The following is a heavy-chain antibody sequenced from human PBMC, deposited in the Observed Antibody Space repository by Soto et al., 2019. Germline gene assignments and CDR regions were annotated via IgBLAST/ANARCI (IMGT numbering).Heavy chain of an antibody. Sequence: EVQMVESGGGLVQPGGSLRLSCAASGFIVSSSYMSWVRQAPGKGLEWVAVIYSAGSTYYADSVKGRFTTYSDSSKNTLYLPMDSLRFEDTAVYCCARSPTRTNYADCFDPWGQGTLVTVSS. D-gene: IGHD4-4*01. CDR2: IYSAGST. V-gene: IGHV3-66*01. J-gene: IGHJ5*02. CDR3: ARSPTRTNYADCFDP. CDR1: GFIVSSSY.